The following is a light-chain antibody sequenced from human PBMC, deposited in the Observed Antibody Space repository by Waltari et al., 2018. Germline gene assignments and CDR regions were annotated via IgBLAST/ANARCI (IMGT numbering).Light chain of an antibody. CDR2: EVR. J-gene: IGLJ3*02. CDR1: SRDLGSYHY. V-gene: IGLV2-14*01. Sequence: QSALTQPASVSGSPGQSITIPCTGTSRDLGSYHYVSWYQHLPGKAPKLIISEVRRRPSGVSNRFSGSKSGNMASLTISGLQAEDEADYYCNSYTTSSTWVFGGGTKLTVL. CDR3: NSYTTSSTWV.